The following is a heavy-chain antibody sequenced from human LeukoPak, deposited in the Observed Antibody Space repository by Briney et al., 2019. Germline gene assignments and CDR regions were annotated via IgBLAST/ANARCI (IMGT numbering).Heavy chain of an antibody. Sequence: AGGSLRLSCATSGFTFTDYPMNWARQAPGKGLEWVSNIRTTAEGANFAYYADSVKGRVTISRDDAKNTLYLHMNSLRDDDTAVYYCATDQQYAFDYWGQGILATVSS. CDR1: GFTFTDYP. J-gene: IGHJ4*02. CDR2: IRTTAEGANFA. CDR3: ATDQQYAFDY. V-gene: IGHV3-48*02. D-gene: IGHD1/OR15-1a*01.